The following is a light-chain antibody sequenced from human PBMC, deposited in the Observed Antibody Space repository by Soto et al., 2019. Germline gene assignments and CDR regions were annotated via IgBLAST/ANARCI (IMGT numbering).Light chain of an antibody. Sequence: EIVWTQSPGTLSLSPGEIATLSCRASQSVSSSCLAWYQQKAGQAPRLLIYGASSTATGIPDRFSGSGSGTYFTLIISRLDQEDCAVYYCQPYVSSQTFGQGTKVEIK. J-gene: IGKJ1*01. CDR3: QPYVSSQT. V-gene: IGKV3-20*01. CDR2: GAS. CDR1: QSVSSSC.